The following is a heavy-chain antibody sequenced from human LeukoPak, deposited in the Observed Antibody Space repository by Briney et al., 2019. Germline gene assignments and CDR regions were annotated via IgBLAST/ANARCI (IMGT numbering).Heavy chain of an antibody. CDR3: ARDRGSSPSDY. CDR2: ISSSSSYI. CDR1: GFTFSSYA. Sequence: GGSLRLSCAASGFTFSSYAMSWVRQAPGKGLEWVSSISSSSSYIYYADSVKGRFTISRDNAKNSLYLQMNSLRAEDTAVYYCARDRGSSPSDYWGQGTLVTVSS. D-gene: IGHD6-6*01. J-gene: IGHJ4*02. V-gene: IGHV3-21*01.